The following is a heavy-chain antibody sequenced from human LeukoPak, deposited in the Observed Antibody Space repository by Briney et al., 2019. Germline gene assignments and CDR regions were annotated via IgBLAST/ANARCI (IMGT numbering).Heavy chain of an antibody. CDR3: AKPYYYDSSGYEHDAFDI. Sequence: GGSLRLSCAASGFTFGSYAMSWVRQAPGKGLKWVSAISGSGGSTYYADSVKGRFTISRDNSKNTLYLQMNSLRAEDTAVYYCAKPYYYDSSGYEHDAFDIWGQGTMVTVSS. D-gene: IGHD3-22*01. CDR2: ISGSGGST. J-gene: IGHJ3*02. V-gene: IGHV3-23*01. CDR1: GFTFGSYA.